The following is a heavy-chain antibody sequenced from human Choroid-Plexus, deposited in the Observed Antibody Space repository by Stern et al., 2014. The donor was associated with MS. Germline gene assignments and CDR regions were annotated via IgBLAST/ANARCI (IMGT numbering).Heavy chain of an antibody. V-gene: IGHV3-30*18. Sequence: QVQLVESGGGVVQPGRPLRLSCVASGFTFGSCAMHWVRQAPGKGLEWVAGVSDDGSNKYDADSVKGRFTISRDNSQNTLYMQMSSLRPEDTAVYYCAKDRQYLTYFFDHWGQGSLVTVSS. J-gene: IGHJ5*02. CDR1: GFTFGSCA. CDR3: AKDRQYLTYFFDH. D-gene: IGHD2/OR15-2a*01. CDR2: VSDDGSNK.